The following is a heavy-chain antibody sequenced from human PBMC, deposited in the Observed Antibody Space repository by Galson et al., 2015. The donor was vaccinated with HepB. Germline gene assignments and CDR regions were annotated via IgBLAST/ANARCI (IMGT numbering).Heavy chain of an antibody. Sequence: SLRLSCAASGLTFSDYSMNWVRQAPGKGLEWVSSISSSSLYVYYADSVRGRFIVSRDNAKNSHYLQMNSLSAEDTAVYYCARVYGSGSYGYGMDVWGQGTTVTVS. D-gene: IGHD3-10*01. V-gene: IGHV3-21*01. CDR1: GLTFSDYS. CDR3: ARVYGSGSYGYGMDV. CDR2: ISSSSLYV. J-gene: IGHJ6*02.